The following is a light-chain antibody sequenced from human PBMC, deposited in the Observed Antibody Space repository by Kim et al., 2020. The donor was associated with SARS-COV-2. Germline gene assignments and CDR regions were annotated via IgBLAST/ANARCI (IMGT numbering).Light chain of an antibody. CDR3: HQYKKWPPWT. CDR2: HAS. V-gene: IGKV3-15*01. Sequence: IVMTQSPATLSVSPGERATLSCRASQNIGKNLAWYQQRPGHAPRLLIYHASSRATGIPVRFSGSGSGSEFTLTISSLQSEDFAVFYCHQYKKWPPWTFGQGTKVDIK. J-gene: IGKJ1*01. CDR1: QNIGKN.